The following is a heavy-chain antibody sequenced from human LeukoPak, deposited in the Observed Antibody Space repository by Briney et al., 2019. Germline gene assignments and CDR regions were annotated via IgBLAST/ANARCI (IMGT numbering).Heavy chain of an antibody. Sequence: SETLSLTCTVSGGSISSSSYYWGWIRQPPGKGLEWIGSIYYSGSTYYNPSLKSRVTISVDSSKNQFSLKLSSVTAADTAVYYCARDSSTYSSGWYLVGFYWGQGTLVTVSS. V-gene: IGHV4-39*07. CDR3: ARDSSTYSSGWYLVGFY. CDR2: IYYSGST. D-gene: IGHD6-19*01. J-gene: IGHJ4*02. CDR1: GGSISSSSYY.